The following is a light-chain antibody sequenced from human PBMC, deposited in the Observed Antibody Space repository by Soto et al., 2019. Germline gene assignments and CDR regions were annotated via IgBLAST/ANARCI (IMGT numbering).Light chain of an antibody. Sequence: EVLLTQSPATLSLSPGERATLSCRAGQSISNYLAWYQQKPGQAPRLLIYDASNRATDIPARFSGSGSGTDFTLTISSRGADDCAVYYCQKGGAFGPGANVEMK. CDR1: QSISNY. J-gene: IGKJ3*01. CDR3: QKGGA. CDR2: DAS. V-gene: IGKV3-11*01.